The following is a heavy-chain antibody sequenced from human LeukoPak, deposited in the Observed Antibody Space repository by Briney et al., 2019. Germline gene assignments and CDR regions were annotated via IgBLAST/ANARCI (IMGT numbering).Heavy chain of an antibody. D-gene: IGHD4-23*01. Sequence: ASVKVSCKVSGYTLTELSVHWVRQAPGKGLEWMGGFDPEDGETIYAQKFQGRVTMTEDTSTDTAYMELSSLRSEDTAVYYCATELATVITIARHYWGQGTLVTVSS. CDR1: GYTLTELS. J-gene: IGHJ4*02. CDR3: ATELATVITIARHY. CDR2: FDPEDGET. V-gene: IGHV1-24*01.